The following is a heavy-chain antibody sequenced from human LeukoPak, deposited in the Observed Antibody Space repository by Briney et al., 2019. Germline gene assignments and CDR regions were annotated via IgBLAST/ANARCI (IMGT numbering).Heavy chain of an antibody. CDR1: GFTVSSNY. J-gene: IGHJ6*02. Sequence: GGSLRLSCAASGFTVSSNYMSWVRQSPGKGLEWVSVIYSGGSTYYADSVKSRFTISRDNSKNTLYLQINSLRAEDTAVYYCVGLLWFGESRSLYGMDVWGQGTTVTVSS. V-gene: IGHV3-66*01. D-gene: IGHD3-10*01. CDR3: VGLLWFGESRSLYGMDV. CDR2: IYSGGST.